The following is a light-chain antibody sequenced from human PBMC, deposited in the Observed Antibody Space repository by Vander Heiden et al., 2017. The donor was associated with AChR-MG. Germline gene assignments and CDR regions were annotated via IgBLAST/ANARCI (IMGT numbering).Light chain of an antibody. CDR3: QSYDSSLSAL. V-gene: IGLV1-40*01. CDR1: SSNIGAGYD. Sequence: QSVLTQPPSVSGAPGQRVTISCTGSSSNIGAGYDVPWYQHLPGTAPKLLIYGNSNRPSGVPDRFSGSKSGTSASLAITGLQAEDEADYYCQSYDSSLSALFGGGTKLTVL. CDR2: GNS. J-gene: IGLJ2*01.